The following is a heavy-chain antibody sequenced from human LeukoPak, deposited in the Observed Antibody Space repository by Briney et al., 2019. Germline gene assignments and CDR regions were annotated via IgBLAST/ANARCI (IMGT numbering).Heavy chain of an antibody. Sequence: GGSLRLSCAASGFTFSSYDMSWVRQAPGKGLEWVSSISGSSSYIHYADSVKGRFTVSRDNAKNSLYLQMNSLGAEDTAVYYCARDMLFAVVNLDYWGQGTLVTVSS. J-gene: IGHJ4*02. V-gene: IGHV3-21*01. D-gene: IGHD3-3*01. CDR1: GFTFSSYD. CDR3: ARDMLFAVVNLDY. CDR2: ISGSSSYI.